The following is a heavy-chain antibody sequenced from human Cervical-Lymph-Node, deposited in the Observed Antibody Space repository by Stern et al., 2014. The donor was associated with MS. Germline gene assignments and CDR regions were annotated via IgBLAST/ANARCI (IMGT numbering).Heavy chain of an antibody. Sequence: EVQLVESGGGLVQPGGSLRLSCAASGFTFTDYTMDWVRQAPGKGLEWVSYITCSGAIIYYADSVKGRFTISRDNAKNSVYLQMNSLRDEDTAVYYCATSCATPRCCGSEYRGQGTLVTVSS. CDR3: ATSCATPRCCGSEY. CDR1: GFTFTDYT. D-gene: IGHD2-15*01. J-gene: IGHJ4*02. CDR2: ITCSGAII. V-gene: IGHV3-48*02.